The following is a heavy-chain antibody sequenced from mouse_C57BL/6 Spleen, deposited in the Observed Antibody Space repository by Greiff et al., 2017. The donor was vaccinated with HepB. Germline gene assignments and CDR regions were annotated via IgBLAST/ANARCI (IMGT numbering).Heavy chain of an antibody. V-gene: IGHV2-9*01. Sequence: VKLVESGPGLVAPSQCLSITCTASGFSLTSYGVDWVRQPPGKGLEWLGVIWGGGSTNYNSAHMYRLSISKDNSKSQVFIKMNRQQTDDTAKYYCAKQGGKPGAMDYWGQGTSVTVSS. J-gene: IGHJ4*01. CDR2: IWGGGST. CDR1: GFSLTSYG. CDR3: AKQGGKPGAMDY.